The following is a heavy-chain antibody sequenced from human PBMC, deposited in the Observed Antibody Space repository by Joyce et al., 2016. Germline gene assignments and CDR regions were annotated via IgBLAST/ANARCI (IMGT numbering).Heavy chain of an antibody. Sequence: EVHLVESGGGLIQPGGSLRLSCAASGFIVRGNEWTWVRQAPGKGLEWVSVSYGGGSTNYADSVKGRFTISRDNSKNTVYLQMNSLRAEDAAVYYCARDQGSAADWLDPWGQGTLVTVSS. D-gene: IGHD6-25*01. J-gene: IGHJ5*02. CDR3: ARDQGSAADWLDP. CDR2: SYGGGST. V-gene: IGHV3-53*01. CDR1: GFIVRGNE.